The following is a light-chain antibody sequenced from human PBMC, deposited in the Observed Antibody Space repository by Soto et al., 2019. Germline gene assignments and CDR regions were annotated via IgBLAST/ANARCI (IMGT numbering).Light chain of an antibody. CDR1: SSDVGSYNL. Sequence: QSVLTQPASVSGSPGQSITISCTGTSSDVGSYNLVSWYQQYPGKAPKVIIYEGNKRPSGVSFRFSGSKSGNTASLTISGLQAADEADYYCCSYTSSSAVVFGGGTKLTVL. CDR3: CSYTSSSAVV. J-gene: IGLJ2*01. V-gene: IGLV2-14*02. CDR2: EGN.